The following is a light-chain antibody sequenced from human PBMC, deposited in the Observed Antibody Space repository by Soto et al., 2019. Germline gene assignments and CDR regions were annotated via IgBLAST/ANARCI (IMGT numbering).Light chain of an antibody. J-gene: IGLJ3*02. CDR1: SGSVSTSYY. V-gene: IGLV8-61*01. Sequence: QTVVTQEPSFSVSPGGTVTLTCGLSSGSVSTSYYPSWYQQTPGQAPRTLIYSTNTRSSGVPDRFSGSILGNKAALTITGAQADEESDYYCVLYMGSGIGVFGGGTKVTVL. CDR3: VLYMGSGIGV. CDR2: STN.